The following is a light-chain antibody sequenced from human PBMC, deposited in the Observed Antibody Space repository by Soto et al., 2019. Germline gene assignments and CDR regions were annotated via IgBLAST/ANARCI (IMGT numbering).Light chain of an antibody. CDR2: DTS. J-gene: IGKJ1*01. V-gene: IGKV3-15*01. CDR3: QEYIQWPAGM. Sequence: EIVVTQSRATLSPSPGHRVPLYCRASQFASSRLGWYQQRPGQVPRLLIYDTSTRDPGISARFGGSGYGTEFTLIIISLQSEDLAFYYCQEYIQWPAGMFGPGTTGDIK. CDR1: QFASSR.